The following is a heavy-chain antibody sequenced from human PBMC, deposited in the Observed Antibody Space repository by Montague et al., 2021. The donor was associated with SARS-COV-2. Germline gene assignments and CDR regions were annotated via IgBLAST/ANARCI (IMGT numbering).Heavy chain of an antibody. D-gene: IGHD2-2*01. V-gene: IGHV6-1*01. CDR1: GDSVASDNAT. J-gene: IGHJ4*02. CDR2: TYYMSKRNN. CDR3: ARIPVGSKYYFDF. Sequence: CAISGDSVASDNATCKWNRQSPAIGFEWLGRTYYMSKRNNDYAESVKSRITIDPDTSKHQFSLHLNSVTPEDTAVYYCARIPVGSKYYFDFWGQGTLVTVSS.